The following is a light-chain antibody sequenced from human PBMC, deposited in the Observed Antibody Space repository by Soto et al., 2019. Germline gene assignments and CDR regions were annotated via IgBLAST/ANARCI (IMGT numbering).Light chain of an antibody. CDR2: EVT. Sequence: QSALTQPASVSGSPGQSITISCTGTSSDVGDYNYVSWYQQHPGKAPKLMIYEVTNRPSGVSNRFSGSKSGNTASLTISGLQAEDEADYYCSLYTSSNTWVFGGGTQLTVL. CDR1: SSDVGDYNY. V-gene: IGLV2-14*01. J-gene: IGLJ3*02. CDR3: SLYTSSNTWV.